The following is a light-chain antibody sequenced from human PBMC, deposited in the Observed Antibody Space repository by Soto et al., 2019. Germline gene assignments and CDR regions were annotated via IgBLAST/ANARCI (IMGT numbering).Light chain of an antibody. CDR3: QLWDSSTAAV. CDR2: RDS. V-gene: IGLV3-9*01. J-gene: IGLJ2*01. CDR1: NIGSKN. Sequence: SYELTQPLSVSVALGQTAIITCGGNNIGSKNVHWYQQKPGQAPVLVIYRDSNRPSGIPERFSGSNSGNTATLTLSRAQAGDEADYYCQLWDSSTAAVFGGGTKVTVL.